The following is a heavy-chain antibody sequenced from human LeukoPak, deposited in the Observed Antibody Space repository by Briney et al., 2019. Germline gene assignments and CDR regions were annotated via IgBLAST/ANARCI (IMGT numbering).Heavy chain of an antibody. V-gene: IGHV1-8*02. J-gene: IGHJ4*02. Sequence: GASVKVSCKASGYTFTSYGISWVRQATGQGLEWMGWMNPKSGNTGHAQKFQGRVTMTRDTSISTAYMELSRLRSDDTAVYYCARGSYYDSSHFDYWGQGTLVTVSS. D-gene: IGHD3-22*01. CDR1: GYTFTSYG. CDR3: ARGSYYDSSHFDY. CDR2: MNPKSGNT.